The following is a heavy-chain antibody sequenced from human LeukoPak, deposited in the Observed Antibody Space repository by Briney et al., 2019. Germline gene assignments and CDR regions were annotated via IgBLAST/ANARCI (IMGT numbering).Heavy chain of an antibody. J-gene: IGHJ4*02. Sequence: SETLSLTCTVSGGSISSYYWSWIRQPPGKGLEWIGYIYYSGSTNYNPSLKSRVTISVDTSKNQFSLKLSSVTAADTAVYYCVRHKWLDPFDYWGQGTLVTVPS. D-gene: IGHD6-19*01. CDR3: VRHKWLDPFDY. CDR1: GGSISSYY. V-gene: IGHV4-59*08. CDR2: IYYSGST.